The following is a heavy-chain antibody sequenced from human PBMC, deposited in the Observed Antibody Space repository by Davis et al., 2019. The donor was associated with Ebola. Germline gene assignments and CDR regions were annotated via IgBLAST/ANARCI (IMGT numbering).Heavy chain of an antibody. Sequence: GESLKISCAASGFTVRTTYMSWVRQAPGKGLEWVSVIYSGGTTRYADYADSVEGRFTISRDNSKNTLYLQMNSLRDEDTAMYYCVRYGGGSHDYWGQGTLVTVSA. CDR1: GFTVRTTY. CDR3: VRYGGGSHDY. CDR2: IYSGGTT. D-gene: IGHD6-19*01. V-gene: IGHV3-66*01. J-gene: IGHJ4*02.